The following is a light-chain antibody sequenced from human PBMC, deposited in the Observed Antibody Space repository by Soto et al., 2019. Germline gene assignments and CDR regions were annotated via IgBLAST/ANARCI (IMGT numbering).Light chain of an antibody. V-gene: IGKV3-15*01. CDR2: GAS. J-gene: IGKJ1*01. CDR3: QQYRSWPRT. CDR1: QSVEIN. Sequence: EIVLTQSPATLSVSPGERVTLSCRASQSVEINLAWYQQNPGQAPRLLIYGASTRATDIPARFSGRGAGAEFTLTISSLQSEDFAVYYCQQYRSWPRTFGQGTKVDIK.